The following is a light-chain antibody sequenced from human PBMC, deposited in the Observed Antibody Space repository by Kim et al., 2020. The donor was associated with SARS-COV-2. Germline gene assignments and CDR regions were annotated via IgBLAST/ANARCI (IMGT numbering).Light chain of an antibody. V-gene: IGLV2-14*03. J-gene: IGLJ1*01. CDR2: DVV. CDR1: SSDVGGYNY. Sequence: QSVLTQPASVSGSPGQSITISCTGTSSDVGGYNYVSWYRQHPGKAPKLLIYDVVNRPSGVSDRFSGSRSANTASLTISGLQPEDEADYYCSSYTSSTSYVFGTGTKVTVL. CDR3: SSYTSSTSYV.